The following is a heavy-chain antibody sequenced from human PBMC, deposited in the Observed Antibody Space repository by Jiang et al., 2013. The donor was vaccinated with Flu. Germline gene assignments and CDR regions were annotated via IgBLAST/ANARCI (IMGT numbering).Heavy chain of an antibody. Sequence: GAEVKKPGESLKISCKGSGYSFTSYWIGWVRQKPGKGLEWMGIIYPGDSDTRYSPSFQGQVTISADKSISTAYLQWSSLKASDTAMYYCARRRGLVREGYYFDYWGQGTLVTVSS. V-gene: IGHV5-51*01. CDR2: IYPGDSDT. CDR1: GYSFTSYW. J-gene: IGHJ4*02. CDR3: ARRRGLVREGYYFDY. D-gene: IGHD6-19*01.